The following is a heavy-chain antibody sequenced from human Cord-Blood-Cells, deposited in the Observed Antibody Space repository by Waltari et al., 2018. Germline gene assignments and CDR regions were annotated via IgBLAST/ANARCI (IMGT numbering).Heavy chain of an antibody. V-gene: IGHV3-33*01. Sequence: QVQLVESGGGVVQPGRSLRLSCAASGFTFSSYGMHWVRQAPGKGLEWVAVIWYDGSKKYYADSWKGRFTISRDNSKNTLYLQMNSLRAEDTAVYYCARDTSIAFYPNSTIAARPEYNWFDPWGQGTLVTVSS. CDR2: IWYDGSKK. J-gene: IGHJ5*02. D-gene: IGHD6-6*01. CDR3: ARDTSIAFYPNSTIAARPEYNWFDP. CDR1: GFTFSSYG.